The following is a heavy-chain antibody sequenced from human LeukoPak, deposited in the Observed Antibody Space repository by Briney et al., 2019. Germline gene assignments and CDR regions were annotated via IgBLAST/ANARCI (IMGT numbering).Heavy chain of an antibody. CDR1: GGSISSSNW. J-gene: IGHJ6*02. CDR3: ARGLRAYYDYWRGYGRGGMDA. Sequence: SGTLSLTCAVSGGSISSSNWWSWVRQPPGKGLEWIGEIYHSGSTNYNPSLKSRVTISVDKSKNQFSLKLSSVTAADTAVYYCARGLRAYYDYWRGYGRGGMDAWGQGTTVTVSS. CDR2: IYHSGST. D-gene: IGHD3-3*01. V-gene: IGHV4-4*02.